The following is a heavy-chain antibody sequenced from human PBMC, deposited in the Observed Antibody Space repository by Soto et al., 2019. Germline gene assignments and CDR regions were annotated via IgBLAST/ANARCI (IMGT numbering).Heavy chain of an antibody. D-gene: IGHD3-10*01. Sequence: PAETLSLTCAVSGGSFSSDYWSWVRQPPGKGLEWIGCIYYSGSTHSNPYRKSRVTISVDKSKNQFSLKLSSVAAADTAVYYCARLRGDGYNFDSWGQGTLVTVSS. CDR1: GGSFSSDY. CDR2: IYYSGST. J-gene: IGHJ4*02. CDR3: ARLRGDGYNFDS. V-gene: IGHV4-59*08.